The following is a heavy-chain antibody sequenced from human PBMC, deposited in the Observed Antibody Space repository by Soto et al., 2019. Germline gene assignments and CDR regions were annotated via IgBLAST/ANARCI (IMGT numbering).Heavy chain of an antibody. D-gene: IGHD3-10*01. Sequence: SETLSLTCTVSGGSMRNYFWTWIRQPPGKGLEWIGYIHYSGATSFFSSYDPSLRGRVTISEDTSKNQFSLKLSSVTAADTAVYYCALLYYYGSGPNWFDPWGQGTLVTVSS. CDR3: ALLYYYGSGPNWFDP. CDR2: IHYSGATSFFS. J-gene: IGHJ5*02. V-gene: IGHV4-59*12. CDR1: GGSMRNYF.